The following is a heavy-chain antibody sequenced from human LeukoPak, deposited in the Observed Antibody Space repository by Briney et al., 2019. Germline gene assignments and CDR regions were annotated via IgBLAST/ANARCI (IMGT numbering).Heavy chain of an antibody. CDR3: AKAFLSNWFDP. CDR2: ISYDGSNK. J-gene: IGHJ5*02. CDR1: GFTFSSYG. V-gene: IGHV3-30*18. Sequence: GRSLRLSCAASGFTFSSYGMHWVRQAPGKGLEWVAVISYDGSNKYYADSVKGRFTISRDNSKNTLYLQMNSLRAEDTAVYYCAKAFLSNWFDPWGQGTLVTVSP.